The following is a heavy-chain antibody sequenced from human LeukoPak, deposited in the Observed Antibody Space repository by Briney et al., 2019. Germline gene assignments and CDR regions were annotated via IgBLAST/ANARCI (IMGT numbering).Heavy chain of an antibody. J-gene: IGHJ6*03. V-gene: IGHV1-46*01. CDR3: ARRALNFYYYYYMDV. CDR1: GYTFTSYY. CDR2: INPSGGST. Sequence: ASVTVSCKASGYTFTSYYMHWVRQAPGQGLEWMGIINPSGGSTSYAQKFQGRVTMTRDTSTSTVYMELSSLRSEDTAVYYCARRALNFYYYYYMDVWGKGTTVTVSS.